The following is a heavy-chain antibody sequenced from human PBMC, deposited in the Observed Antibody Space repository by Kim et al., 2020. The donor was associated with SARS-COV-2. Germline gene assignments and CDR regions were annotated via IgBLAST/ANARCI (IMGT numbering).Heavy chain of an antibody. J-gene: IGHJ4*02. D-gene: IGHD6-19*01. Sequence: ADTVKGRFTISRDNSKNTLYLQMNSLRAEDTAVYYCARAIQQWLVRGVGYWGQGTLVTVSS. CDR3: ARAIQQWLVRGVGY. V-gene: IGHV3-30*01.